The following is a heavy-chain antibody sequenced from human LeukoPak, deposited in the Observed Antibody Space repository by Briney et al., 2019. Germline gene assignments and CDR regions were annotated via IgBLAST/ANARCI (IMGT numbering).Heavy chain of an antibody. CDR1: GYTFTSYD. J-gene: IGHJ4*02. Sequence: ASVKVSSKASGYTFTSYDFNWVRQAPGQGLEWLGWMNPNSGDAGYAQRFQGRVTMTTDTSTGTAYMELRSLRSDDTAVYYCARAGAAAGTPFDYWGQGTLVTVSS. V-gene: IGHV1-8*01. D-gene: IGHD6-13*01. CDR2: MNPNSGDA. CDR3: ARAGAAAGTPFDY.